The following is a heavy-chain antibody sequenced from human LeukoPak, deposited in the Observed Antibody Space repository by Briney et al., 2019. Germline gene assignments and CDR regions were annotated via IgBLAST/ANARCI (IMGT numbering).Heavy chain of an antibody. D-gene: IGHD6-6*01. Sequence: KAGGSLRLSCAASGFTFDDYAMNWVRQAPGKGLEWVSSISSSSSHIYYAASVKGRFTISRDNAKNSLYLQMNSLRAEDTAVYFCARGSSNVAARNNWFDPWGQGTLITVSS. CDR3: ARGSSNVAARNNWFDP. V-gene: IGHV3-21*01. CDR2: ISSSSSHI. J-gene: IGHJ5*02. CDR1: GFTFDDYA.